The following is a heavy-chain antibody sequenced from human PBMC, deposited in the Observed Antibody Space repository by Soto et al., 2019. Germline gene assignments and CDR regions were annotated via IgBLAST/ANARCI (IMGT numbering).Heavy chain of an antibody. CDR1: GDSISSSFW. CDR2: IYYTGSS. J-gene: IGHJ4*02. V-gene: IGHV4-4*02. Sequence: SETLSLTCVVSGDSISSSFWWSWVRQSPGKGLEWIGFIYYTGSSSYNPSLKSRVTMSLDKSNNQFSLKLSSVTAADTAVYYCARGPPLGYWGQGTLVTVSS. CDR3: ARGPPLGY.